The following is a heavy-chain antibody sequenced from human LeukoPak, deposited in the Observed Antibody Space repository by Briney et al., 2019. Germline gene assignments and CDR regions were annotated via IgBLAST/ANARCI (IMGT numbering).Heavy chain of an antibody. V-gene: IGHV4-34*01. Sequence: PSETLSLTCAVYGGSFSGYYWSWIRQPPGKGLEWIGEINHSGSTNYNPSLKSRVTISVDTSKNQFSLKLSSVTAADTAVYYCARSGSYWRVRIFDYWGQGTLVTVSS. CDR1: GGSFSGYY. J-gene: IGHJ4*02. CDR2: INHSGST. D-gene: IGHD1-26*01. CDR3: ARSGSYWRVRIFDY.